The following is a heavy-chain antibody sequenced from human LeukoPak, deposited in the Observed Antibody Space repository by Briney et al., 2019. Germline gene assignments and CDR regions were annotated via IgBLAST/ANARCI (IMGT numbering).Heavy chain of an antibody. CDR2: TRNKANSYTT. J-gene: IGHJ4*02. Sequence: GSLGLSCAASGFTFSDHYMDWVRQAPGKGLEWVGRTRNKANSYTTEYAASVKGRFTISRDDSKNSVYLQMNSLETEDTAVYYCARSSSSWYPLFDYWGQGTLVTVSS. V-gene: IGHV3-72*01. D-gene: IGHD6-13*01. CDR1: GFTFSDHY. CDR3: ARSSSSWYPLFDY.